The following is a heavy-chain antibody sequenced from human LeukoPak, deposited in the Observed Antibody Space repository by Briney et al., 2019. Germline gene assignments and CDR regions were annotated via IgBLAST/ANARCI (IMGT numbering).Heavy chain of an antibody. Sequence: GGSLRLSCVASGFTFREYYMSWIRRAPGKGLEWVPYISSSSSYKDYADSVKGRFTISRDNAKNSLYLQMNSLRAEDTAVYYCARVLGYDSSGSYFDYWGQGTLVTVSS. CDR2: ISSSSSYK. CDR1: GFTFREYY. D-gene: IGHD3-22*01. V-gene: IGHV3-11*06. CDR3: ARVLGYDSSGSYFDY. J-gene: IGHJ4*02.